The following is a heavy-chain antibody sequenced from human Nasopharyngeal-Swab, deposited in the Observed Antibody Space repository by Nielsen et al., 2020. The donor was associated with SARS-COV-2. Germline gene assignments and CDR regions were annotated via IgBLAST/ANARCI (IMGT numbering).Heavy chain of an antibody. D-gene: IGHD7-27*01. V-gene: IGHV3-74*01. J-gene: IGHJ4*02. CDR3: ARDFDKTGD. CDR1: GFTFSNYW. Sequence: GESLKISCAVSGFTFSNYWVHWVRQAPGKGLVWVSRINSDGSRTGYADSVKGRFAISRDNAKNTVYLEMNSLRAEDTAVYYCARDFDKTGDWGQGTTVTVSS. CDR2: INSDGSRT.